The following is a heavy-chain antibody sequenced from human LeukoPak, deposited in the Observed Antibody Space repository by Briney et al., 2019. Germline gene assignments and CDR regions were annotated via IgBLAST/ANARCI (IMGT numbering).Heavy chain of an antibody. D-gene: IGHD3-10*01. J-gene: IGHJ6*03. CDR3: ARDQGGSMVRGVTYYYYMDV. Sequence: PGGSLRLSCAASGFTFSSYSMNWVRQAPGKGLEWVSSISSSSSYIYYADSVKGRFTISRDNAKNSLYLQMNSLRAEDTAVYYCARDQGGSMVRGVTYYYYMDVWGKGTTVTVSS. CDR1: GFTFSSYS. CDR2: ISSSSSYI. V-gene: IGHV3-21*01.